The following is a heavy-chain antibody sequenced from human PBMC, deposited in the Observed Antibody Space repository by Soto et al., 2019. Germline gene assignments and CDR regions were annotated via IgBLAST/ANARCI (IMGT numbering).Heavy chain of an antibody. D-gene: IGHD2-15*01. J-gene: IGHJ4*02. V-gene: IGHV3-30*18. CDR1: GFTFSSYG. Sequence: GGSLRLSCAASGFTFSSYGMHWVRQAPGKGLEWVAVISYDGSNKYYADSVKGRFTISRDNSKNTLYLQMNSLRAEDTAVYYCAKDRDIVVVVAASDYPGPAPLVTLSS. CDR2: ISYDGSNK. CDR3: AKDRDIVVVVAASDY.